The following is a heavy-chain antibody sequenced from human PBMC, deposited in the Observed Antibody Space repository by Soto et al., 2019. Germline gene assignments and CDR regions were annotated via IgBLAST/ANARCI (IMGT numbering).Heavy chain of an antibody. Sequence: EVQLVESGGGLVQPGGSLRLSCAASGFTFSSYWMSWVRQAPGKWREWVANIKQDGSVKYYVDSVKGRFTISRDNAKNSLYLQMNSLRAEDTAVYYCARACSGGSCYPGYWGQGTLVTVSS. J-gene: IGHJ4*02. CDR1: GFTFSSYW. CDR2: IKQDGSVK. D-gene: IGHD2-15*01. CDR3: ARACSGGSCYPGY. V-gene: IGHV3-7*01.